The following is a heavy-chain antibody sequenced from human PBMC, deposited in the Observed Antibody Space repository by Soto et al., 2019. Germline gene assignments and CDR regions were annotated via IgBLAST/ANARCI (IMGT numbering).Heavy chain of an antibody. CDR1: GFTFNNYS. Sequence: EVQLLESGGGLEQPGGSLRLSCAASGFTFNNYSMNWVRQAPGKGLEWVSTIINSGGTTYYAKSVKGRFTISRDNSKNTLYLQMDSLRAEDTAVYYCARDLGVYGVRFDYWGQGTLGAVSS. V-gene: IGHV3-23*01. D-gene: IGHD4-17*01. CDR2: IINSGGTT. CDR3: ARDLGVYGVRFDY. J-gene: IGHJ4*02.